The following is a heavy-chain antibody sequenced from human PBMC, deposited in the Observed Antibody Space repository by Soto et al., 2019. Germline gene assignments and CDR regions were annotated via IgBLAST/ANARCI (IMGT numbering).Heavy chain of an antibody. CDR2: IYYSGST. V-gene: IGHV4-30-4*01. CDR3: SMDRGLYSSRRDYYYGMDV. Sequence: SETLSLTCTVSGGSISSGDYYWSWIRQPPGKGLEWIGYIYYSGSTYYNPSLKSRVTISVDTSKNQFSLKLSSVTAADTAVYYCSMDRGLYSSRRDYYYGMDVWGQGTTVTVSS. D-gene: IGHD2-2*03. J-gene: IGHJ6*02. CDR1: GGSISSGDYY.